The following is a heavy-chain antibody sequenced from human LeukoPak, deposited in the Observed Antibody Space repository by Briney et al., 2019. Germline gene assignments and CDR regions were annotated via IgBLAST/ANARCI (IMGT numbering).Heavy chain of an antibody. J-gene: IGHJ4*02. Sequence: PGGSLRLSCAASGFTFSSYWMSWVRQAPGKGLEWVANIKQDGSEKYYVDSVKGRFTISRDNAKNSLYLQMNSLRAEDTAVYYCASLSSTSFGGNFDYWGQGTLVTVSS. CDR3: ASLSSTSFGGNFDY. CDR1: GFTFSSYW. V-gene: IGHV3-7*01. D-gene: IGHD2-2*01. CDR2: IKQDGSEK.